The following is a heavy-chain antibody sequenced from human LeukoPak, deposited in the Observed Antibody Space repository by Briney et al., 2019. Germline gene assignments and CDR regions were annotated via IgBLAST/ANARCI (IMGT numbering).Heavy chain of an antibody. Sequence: QPGGSLRLSCAASGFTSSSYAMSWVRQAPGKGLEWVSAISGSGGSTYYADSVKGRFTISRDNSKNTLYLQMNSLRAEDTAVYYCAKGVGIEGAGHFDPWGQGTVVTVSS. CDR2: ISGSGGST. V-gene: IGHV3-23*01. CDR1: GFTSSSYA. D-gene: IGHD6-13*01. CDR3: AKGVGIEGAGHFDP. J-gene: IGHJ5*02.